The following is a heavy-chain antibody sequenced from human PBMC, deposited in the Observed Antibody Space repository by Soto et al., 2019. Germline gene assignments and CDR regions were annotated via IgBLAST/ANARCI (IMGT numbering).Heavy chain of an antibody. CDR1: GYTLTELS. CDR3: ATGGLGYYYYYGMDV. J-gene: IGHJ6*02. V-gene: IGHV1-24*01. Sequence: ASVTVSCKVSGYTLTELSMHCVRQAPGKGLEWMGGFDPEDGETIYAQKFQGRVTMTEDTSTDTAYMELSSLRSEDTAVYYCATGGLGYYYYYGMDVWGQGTTVNAP. CDR2: FDPEDGET.